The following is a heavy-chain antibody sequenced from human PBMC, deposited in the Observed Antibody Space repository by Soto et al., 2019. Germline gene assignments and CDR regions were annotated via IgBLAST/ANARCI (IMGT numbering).Heavy chain of an antibody. V-gene: IGHV3-23*01. J-gene: IGHJ4*02. CDR3: ATLGRYHDYVWGSYRYKDLDY. D-gene: IGHD3-16*02. Sequence: LGRSCATSGFTFSSYAMSWVRQAPGKGLEWVSAISGSGGSTYYADSVKGRFTISRDNSKNTLYLQMNSLRAEDTAVYYCATLGRYHDYVWGSYRYKDLDYWGQGTLVTVYS. CDR2: ISGSGGST. CDR1: GFTFSSYA.